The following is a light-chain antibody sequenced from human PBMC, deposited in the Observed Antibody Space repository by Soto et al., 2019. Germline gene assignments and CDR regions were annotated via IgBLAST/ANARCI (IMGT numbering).Light chain of an antibody. Sequence: DIQLTQSPSFLSASVGDRVTITCRASQGISSYLAWYQQKPGKAPKLLIYDASTLQSGVPSRFSGSGSGTEFSLTISSLQPEEFATYYCQQLNSYPFTFGPGTKVDFK. J-gene: IGKJ3*01. V-gene: IGKV1-9*01. CDR1: QGISSY. CDR2: DAS. CDR3: QQLNSYPFT.